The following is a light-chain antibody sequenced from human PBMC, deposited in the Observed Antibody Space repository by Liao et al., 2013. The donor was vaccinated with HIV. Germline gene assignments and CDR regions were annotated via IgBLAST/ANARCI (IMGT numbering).Light chain of an antibody. Sequence: SYELTQPPSVSVSPGQTARITCSGDVLPKQYAHWYQQKPGQAPVLVIYRDNERPSGIPERFSGSSSGTTVTLTISGVQAEDEADYYCQSADISVSVAIFDGGTKLTVL. CDR1: VLPKQY. CDR3: QSADISVSVAI. CDR2: RDN. J-gene: IGLJ2*01. V-gene: IGLV3-25*03.